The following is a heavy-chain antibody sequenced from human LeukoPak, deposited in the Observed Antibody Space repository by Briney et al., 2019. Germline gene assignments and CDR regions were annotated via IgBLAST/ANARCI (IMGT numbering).Heavy chain of an antibody. CDR1: GFSFSDYN. J-gene: IGHJ4*02. Sequence: GGSLRLSCAASGFSFSDYNMHWVRQAPGKGLEWMAVISYHGINEYYADSVKGRFTISRDNSKSTLHLQMNSLRAEDTAVYYCAKVRWDNSGWYYLDTWGQGTLLTVPS. CDR3: AKVRWDNSGWYYLDT. V-gene: IGHV3-30*18. CDR2: ISYHGINE. D-gene: IGHD6-19*01.